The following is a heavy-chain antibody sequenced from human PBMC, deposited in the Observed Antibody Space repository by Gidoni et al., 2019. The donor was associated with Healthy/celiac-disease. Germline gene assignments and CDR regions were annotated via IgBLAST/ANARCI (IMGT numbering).Heavy chain of an antibody. CDR2: INHSGST. V-gene: IGHV4-34*01. CDR3: ARARRIMITFGGGLLT. J-gene: IGHJ5*02. D-gene: IGHD3-16*01. CDR1: GGSFSGYY. Sequence: QVQLQQWGAGLLKPSETLSLTCAVYGGSFSGYYWSWIRQPPGKGLEWLGEINHSGSTNYNPSLKSRVTISVDTSKNQFSLKLSSVTAADTAVYYCARARRIMITFGGGLLTWGQGTLVTVSS.